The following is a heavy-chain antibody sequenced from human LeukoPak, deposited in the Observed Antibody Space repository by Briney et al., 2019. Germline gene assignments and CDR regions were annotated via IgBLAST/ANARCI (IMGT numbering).Heavy chain of an antibody. CDR3: ARRITISGLGYYMDV. Sequence: GGSLRLSCAASGFSFSTYSMNWVRQAPGKGLEWISYISNSGHTTYYAESVKGRFTISRGNAWNSLYLQMNSLGGEDTAVYYRARRITISGLGYYMDVWGKGTTVIVSS. V-gene: IGHV3-48*01. CDR2: ISNSGHTT. J-gene: IGHJ6*04. D-gene: IGHD3-3*01. CDR1: GFSFSTYS.